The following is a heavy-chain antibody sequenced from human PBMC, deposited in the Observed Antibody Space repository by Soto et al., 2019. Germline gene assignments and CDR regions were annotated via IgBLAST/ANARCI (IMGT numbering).Heavy chain of an antibody. CDR3: AKNADFFHYHMDV. CDR1: GVTFGNYG. Sequence: QVLLMQSGAEVRKPGASVTVSCEASGVTFGNYGINWVRQAPGQGLEWMGWMNPSSGNTGYAQKFQGRVTMTRITSTNTAYMELRSLTSEDTAVYYCAKNADFFHYHMDVWGEGTTVTVSS. CDR2: MNPSSGNT. J-gene: IGHJ6*03. V-gene: IGHV1-8*01.